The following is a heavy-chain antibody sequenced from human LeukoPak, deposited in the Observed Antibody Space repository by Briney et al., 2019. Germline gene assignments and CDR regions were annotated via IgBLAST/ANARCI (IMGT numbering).Heavy chain of an antibody. CDR3: ARDAPYYYDSSGSDY. Sequence: PGGSLRLSCAASGFTFSSYSMNWVRQAPGKGLEWVSSISSSSSYIYYADSVKGRFTISRDNAKNSLYLHMNSLRAEDTAVYYCARDAPYYYDSSGSDYWGQGTLVTVSS. CDR2: ISSSSSYI. D-gene: IGHD3-22*01. J-gene: IGHJ4*02. CDR1: GFTFSSYS. V-gene: IGHV3-21*01.